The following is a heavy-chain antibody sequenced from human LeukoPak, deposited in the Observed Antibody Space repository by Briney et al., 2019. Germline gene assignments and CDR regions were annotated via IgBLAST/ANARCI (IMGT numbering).Heavy chain of an antibody. CDR2: IYYSGST. CDR1: GGSISSYY. D-gene: IGHD6-13*01. J-gene: IGHJ3*02. V-gene: IGHV4-59*01. CDR3: ARSSPPGIAAAGSGYDAFDI. Sequence: SETLSLTCTVSGGSISSYYWSWIRQPPGKGLEWIGYIYYSGSTNYNPSLKSRVTISVDTSKNQFSLKLSSVTAADTAVYYCARSSPPGIAAAGSGYDAFDIWGQGTMVTVSS.